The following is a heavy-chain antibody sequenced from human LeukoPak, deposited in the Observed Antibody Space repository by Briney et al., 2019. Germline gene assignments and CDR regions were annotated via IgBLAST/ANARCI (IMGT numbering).Heavy chain of an antibody. J-gene: IGHJ4*02. V-gene: IGHV3-48*03. CDR1: GFSFSDSE. Sequence: GGSLRLSCTASGFSFSDSEMNWVRQAPGKGLEWISYISSSGDTKYYADSVKGRFTISRDNAKNSLYLQMNSLRGEDAAVYYCARIRGYYCDYWGQGTPVTVSS. CDR3: ARIRGYYCDY. CDR2: ISSSGDTK.